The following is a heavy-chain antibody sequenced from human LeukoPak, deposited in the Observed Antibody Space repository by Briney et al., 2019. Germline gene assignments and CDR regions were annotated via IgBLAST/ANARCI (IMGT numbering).Heavy chain of an antibody. Sequence: ASVKVSCKASGYTFTSYGITWVRQAPGQGLEWMGWISAYDGNTNYAQKLQGRLTMITDTSTSTAYMELRSLRSDDTAVYYCGRVWDRSSWLDYWGQGTLVTVSS. D-gene: IGHD6-13*01. CDR3: GRVWDRSSWLDY. J-gene: IGHJ4*02. CDR1: GYTFTSYG. CDR2: ISAYDGNT. V-gene: IGHV1-18*01.